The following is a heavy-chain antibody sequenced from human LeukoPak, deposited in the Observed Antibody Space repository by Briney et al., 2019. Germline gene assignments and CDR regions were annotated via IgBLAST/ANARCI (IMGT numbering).Heavy chain of an antibody. CDR1: GFTFSSYA. D-gene: IGHD5-18*01. CDR3: AKGLTRGYSYGYPQTYYFDY. Sequence: GGSLRLSCAASGFTFSSYAMSWVRQAPGKGLEWVSAISGSGGSTYYADSVKGRFTISRDNSKNTLYLQMNSLRAEDTAVYYCAKGLTRGYSYGYPQTYYFDYWGQGTLVTVSS. J-gene: IGHJ4*02. CDR2: ISGSGGST. V-gene: IGHV3-23*01.